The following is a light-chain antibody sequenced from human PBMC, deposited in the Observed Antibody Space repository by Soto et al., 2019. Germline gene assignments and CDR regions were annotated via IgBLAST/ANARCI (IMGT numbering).Light chain of an antibody. CDR2: GAS. J-gene: IGKJ1*01. CDR1: QGIYSNY. CDR3: QQYGSSPRT. V-gene: IGKV3-20*01. Sequence: EIVLTQSPGTLSLSPGEGATLSCRASQGIYSNYLAWYQQKPGQPPRLLMYGASSRATGIPDRFSGSGSGTDFTFTISRLEPEDFAMYYCQQYGSSPRTCGQGTKVEIK.